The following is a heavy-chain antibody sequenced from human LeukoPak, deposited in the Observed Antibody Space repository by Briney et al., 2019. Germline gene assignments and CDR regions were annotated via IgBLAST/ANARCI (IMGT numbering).Heavy chain of an antibody. D-gene: IGHD3-16*01. Sequence: KASETLSLTCTVSGGSMSSSYWTWIRQPPGKGLEWIGYVYNSGSTNYNPSLRSRVTISLDTSKNQFSLKLSSVTAADTAVYYCARSHDGTAGGLLWGQGTLVTVSS. V-gene: IGHV4-59*01. J-gene: IGHJ4*02. CDR3: ARSHDGTAGGLL. CDR2: VYNSGST. CDR1: GGSMSSSY.